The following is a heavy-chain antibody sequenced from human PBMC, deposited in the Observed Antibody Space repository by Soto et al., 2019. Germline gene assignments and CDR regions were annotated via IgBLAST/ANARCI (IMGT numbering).Heavy chain of an antibody. J-gene: IGHJ5*02. V-gene: IGHV3-21*01. CDR3: TRDAARDCSDRGWFDH. CDR1: GFTFRSFT. D-gene: IGHD2-21*02. CDR2: ISSISAYT. Sequence: KAAGTLSLSCAASGFTFRSFTMNWVRQAPGTGLEWVSTISSISAYTYHTDAPRGRFTISRDNAKNSLHQLMTRLGAEETVVYYCTRDAARDCSDRGWFDHWGPGTLVTVSS.